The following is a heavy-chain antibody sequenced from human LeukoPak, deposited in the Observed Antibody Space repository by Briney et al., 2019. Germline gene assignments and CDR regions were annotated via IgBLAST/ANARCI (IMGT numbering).Heavy chain of an antibody. CDR2: IGSSGSTV. CDR3: AKGWPSSQLTGLDY. CDR1: GFSFSSYE. V-gene: IGHV3-48*03. Sequence: GGSLRLSCAASGFSFSSYEMNWVRQAPGKGLEWVSYIGSSGSTVYYTDSVKGRFTISRDNSENTLYLQMNSLRAEDTAVYYCAKGWPSSQLTGLDYWGQGTLVTVSS. D-gene: IGHD1-1*01. J-gene: IGHJ4*02.